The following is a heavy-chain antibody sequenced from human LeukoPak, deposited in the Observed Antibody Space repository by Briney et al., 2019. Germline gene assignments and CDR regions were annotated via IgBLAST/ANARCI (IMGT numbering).Heavy chain of an antibody. CDR1: GFTFSSYG. CDR3: AKDGSEGGYDYILWLWAWYMDV. CDR2: IRYDGSNK. V-gene: IGHV3-30*02. Sequence: PGGSLRLSCAASGFTFSSYGMHWVRQAPGKGLEWVAFIRYDGSNKYYADSVKGRLTISRDNSKNTLYLQMNSLRAEDTAVYYCAKDGSEGGYDYILWLWAWYMDVWGKGTTVTISS. J-gene: IGHJ6*03. D-gene: IGHD5-12*01.